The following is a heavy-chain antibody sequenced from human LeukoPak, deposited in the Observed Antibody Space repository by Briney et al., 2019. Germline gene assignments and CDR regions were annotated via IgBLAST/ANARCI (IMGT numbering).Heavy chain of an antibody. J-gene: IGHJ5*02. CDR3: AKQVVAAASQEMNWLDP. D-gene: IGHD6-13*01. V-gene: IGHV3-33*06. CDR2: IWYDGSNK. Sequence: PGGSLRLSCAASGFTFSSYGMHWVRQAPGKGLEWVAVIWYDGSNKYYADSVKGRFTISRDNSKNTLYLQMNSLRAEDTAVYYCAKQVVAAASQEMNWLDPWVQGTMVTVS. CDR1: GFTFSSYG.